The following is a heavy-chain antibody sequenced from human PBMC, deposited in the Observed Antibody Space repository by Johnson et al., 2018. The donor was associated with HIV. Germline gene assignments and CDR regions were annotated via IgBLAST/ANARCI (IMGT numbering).Heavy chain of an antibody. CDR3: AREARMRDAFDI. CDR1: GFTFSSYD. J-gene: IGHJ3*02. D-gene: IGHD1-14*01. CDR2: IGTAGDT. V-gene: IGHV3-13*01. Sequence: VQLVESGGGLVQPGRSLRLSCAASGFTFSSYDMHWVRQATGKGLEWVSAIGTAGDTYYPGSVKGRFTISRENAKNSLYLQMNSLRAGDTAVYYCAREARMRDAFDIWGQGTMVTVSS.